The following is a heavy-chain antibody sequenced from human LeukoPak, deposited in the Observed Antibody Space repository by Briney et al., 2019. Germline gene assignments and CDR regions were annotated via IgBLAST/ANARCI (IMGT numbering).Heavy chain of an antibody. D-gene: IGHD6-13*01. V-gene: IGHV3-30*03. Sequence: GGSLRLSCAASGFTFSSYGMHWVRQAPGKGLEWVAVISYDGSNKYYADSVKGRFTISRDNSKNTLYLQMNSLRAEDTAVYYCARGSIRQLVHYFDYWGQGTLVTVSS. CDR2: ISYDGSNK. CDR1: GFTFSSYG. J-gene: IGHJ4*02. CDR3: ARGSIRQLVHYFDY.